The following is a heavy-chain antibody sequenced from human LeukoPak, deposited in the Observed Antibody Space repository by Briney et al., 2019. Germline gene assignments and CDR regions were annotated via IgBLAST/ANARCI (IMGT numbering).Heavy chain of an antibody. Sequence: GGSLRLSCAASGFTFSTYEMKWVRQAPGKGLEWVSYISTSSRTIYYADSVKGRFTISRDNAKNSLYLQMNSLRAEDTAVYYCARESPDYGDYFVGPFDPWGQGTLVTVSS. D-gene: IGHD4-17*01. CDR1: GFTFSTYE. CDR2: ISTSSRTI. CDR3: ARESPDYGDYFVGPFDP. V-gene: IGHV3-48*03. J-gene: IGHJ5*02.